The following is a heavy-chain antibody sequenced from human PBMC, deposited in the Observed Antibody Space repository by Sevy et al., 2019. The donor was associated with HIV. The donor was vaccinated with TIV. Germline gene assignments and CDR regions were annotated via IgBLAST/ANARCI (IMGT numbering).Heavy chain of an antibody. CDR1: GFTFSSYG. CDR2: IRYDGSNK. Sequence: GGSLRLSCAASGFTFSSYGMHWVRQAPGKGLEWVAFIRYDGSNKYYADSVKGRFTISRDNSKNTLYLQMNSLRAEDTAVYYGSKDAQDYDFWSGYLPLYYYYMDVWGKGTTVTVSS. V-gene: IGHV3-30*02. J-gene: IGHJ6*03. CDR3: SKDAQDYDFWSGYLPLYYYYMDV. D-gene: IGHD3-3*01.